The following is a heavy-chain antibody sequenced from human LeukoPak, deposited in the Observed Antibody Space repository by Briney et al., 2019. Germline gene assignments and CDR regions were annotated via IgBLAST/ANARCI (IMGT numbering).Heavy chain of an antibody. CDR2: IYSGGST. Sequence: GGSLRLSCAASGFTVSSNYMSWVRQAPGKGLEWVSVIYSGGSTYYADSVKGRFTISRDNSKNTLYPQMNSLRAEDTAVYYCAKKTIVGATVDAFDIWGQGTMVIVSS. V-gene: IGHV3-66*02. D-gene: IGHD1-26*01. J-gene: IGHJ3*02. CDR3: AKKTIVGATVDAFDI. CDR1: GFTVSSNY.